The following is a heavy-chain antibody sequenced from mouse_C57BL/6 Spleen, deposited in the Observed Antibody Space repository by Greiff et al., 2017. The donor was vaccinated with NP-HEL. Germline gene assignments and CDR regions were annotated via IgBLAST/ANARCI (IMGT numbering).Heavy chain of an antibody. Sequence: EVQLQQSGGGLVQPKGSLKLSCAASGFSFNTYAMNWVRQAPGKGLEWVARIRSKSNNYATYYADSVKDRFTISRDDSESMLYLQMNNLKTEDTAMYYCVRHETTDWYFDVWGTGTTVTVSS. V-gene: IGHV10-1*01. J-gene: IGHJ1*03. CDR3: VRHETTDWYFDV. CDR1: GFSFNTYA. D-gene: IGHD1-1*01. CDR2: IRSKSNNYAT.